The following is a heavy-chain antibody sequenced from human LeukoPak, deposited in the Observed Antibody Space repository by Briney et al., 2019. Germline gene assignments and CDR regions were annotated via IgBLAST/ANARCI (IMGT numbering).Heavy chain of an antibody. D-gene: IGHD3-10*01. Sequence: GESLKISCKVSGYSFTSYWIGWVRQMPGKGLEWMGIIYPGDSDTRYSPSFQGQVTISADKSISTAYLQWSSLKASDTARYYCARSASRGLLWFGELDYWYFDLWGRGTLVTVSS. CDR1: GYSFTSYW. CDR3: ARSASRGLLWFGELDYWYFDL. J-gene: IGHJ2*01. CDR2: IYPGDSDT. V-gene: IGHV5-51*01.